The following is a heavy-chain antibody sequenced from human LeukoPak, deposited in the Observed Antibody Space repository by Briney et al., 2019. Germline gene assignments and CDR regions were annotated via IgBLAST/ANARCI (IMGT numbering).Heavy chain of an antibody. CDR2: IYSGGST. Sequence: GGSLRLSCAASGFTVSSNYMSWVRQAPGKGLEWVSVIYSGGSTYYADSVKGRFTISRDNSKNTLYLQMNSLRAEDTAVYYCARELSGRGYYYYMDVWAKGPRSPSP. J-gene: IGHJ6*03. D-gene: IGHD3-10*01. CDR1: GFTVSSNY. CDR3: ARELSGRGYYYYMDV. V-gene: IGHV3-66*02.